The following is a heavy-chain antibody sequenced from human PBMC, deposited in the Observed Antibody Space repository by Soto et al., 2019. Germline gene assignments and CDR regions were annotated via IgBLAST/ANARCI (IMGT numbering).Heavy chain of an antibody. CDR1: GYSFANYV. Sequence: QVQLVQSGAEVRKPGASVKVSCKASGYSFANYVIYWVRQAPGQRLEWMGWINAGNGNTKYSQKFQGRVTITRDTPATTAYMELSSLRSEDTAVYYCARVGTTVTTYWYFDLWGRGTLVTVSS. V-gene: IGHV1-3*01. CDR3: ARVGTTVTTYWYFDL. J-gene: IGHJ2*01. CDR2: INAGNGNT. D-gene: IGHD4-17*01.